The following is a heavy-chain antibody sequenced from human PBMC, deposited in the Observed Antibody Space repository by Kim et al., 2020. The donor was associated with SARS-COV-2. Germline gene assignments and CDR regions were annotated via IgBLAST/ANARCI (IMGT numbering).Heavy chain of an antibody. J-gene: IGHJ6*01. CDR3: ASVYFFGFLFFFSGLSV. Sequence: SETLSLTCAVYGGSFSGYYWSWIRQPPGKGLDWIGYIYHIGSTNYNPSLKSRVTISVATSKNQFSLKLSSFPASDTALYYFASVYFFGFLFFFSGLSVWG. D-gene: IGHD3-3*01. CDR1: GGSFSGYY. CDR2: IYHIGST. V-gene: IGHV4-34*01.